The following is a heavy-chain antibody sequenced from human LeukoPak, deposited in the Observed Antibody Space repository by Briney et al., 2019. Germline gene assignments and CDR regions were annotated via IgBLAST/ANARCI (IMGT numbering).Heavy chain of an antibody. V-gene: IGHV4-59*11. CDR1: GGSISIHY. D-gene: IGHD3-22*01. J-gene: IGHJ4*02. CDR3: ARDPGDSSGYYYPSGWYDY. Sequence: PSETLSLTWTVSGGSISIHYWSWIRHPPGKGREWMGYIYYSGSTNYTPSVKSRVTISVDMSKNQFSLKLSSVTAADTAVYYCARDPGDSSGYYYPSGWYDYWGQGTLVTVSS. CDR2: IYYSGST.